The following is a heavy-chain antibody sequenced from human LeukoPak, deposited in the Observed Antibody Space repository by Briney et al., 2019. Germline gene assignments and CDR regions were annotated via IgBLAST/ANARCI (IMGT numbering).Heavy chain of an antibody. D-gene: IGHD6-13*01. CDR1: GFTLSIYW. Sequence: PGGSLRLSCAASGFTLSIYWMSWVRQAPGKGLEWVANIKHDGSEKYYVDSVKGRFTISRDNARNSLYLQMNSLRAEDTAVYFCSRGEEQQLVYYFDYWGQGTLVTVSS. CDR2: IKHDGSEK. CDR3: SRGEEQQLVYYFDY. V-gene: IGHV3-7*05. J-gene: IGHJ4*02.